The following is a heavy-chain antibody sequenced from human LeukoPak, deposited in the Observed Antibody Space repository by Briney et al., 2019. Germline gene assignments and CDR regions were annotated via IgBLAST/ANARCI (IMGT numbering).Heavy chain of an antibody. CDR3: TKDLPFTRGGVIVD. CDR2: IKSKVNGETT. J-gene: IGHJ4*02. Sequence: GSLRLSCAASGLIFSNAWMTWVRQAPGKGLEWVGRIKSKVNGETTDYGEPVQGRFTISRDDSKNMLYLQMNSLTSEDTAMYYCTKDLPFTRGGVIVDWGQGTLVTVSS. CDR1: GLIFSNAW. V-gene: IGHV3-15*01. D-gene: IGHD3-16*01.